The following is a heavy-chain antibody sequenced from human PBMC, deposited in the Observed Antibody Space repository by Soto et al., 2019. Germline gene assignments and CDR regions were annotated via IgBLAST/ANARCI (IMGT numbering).Heavy chain of an antibody. J-gene: IGHJ6*03. CDR1: SGSISSSNW. D-gene: IGHD4-17*01. V-gene: IGHV4-4*02. CDR3: ARGHPHYGSYYYYYMDV. CDR2: IYHSGST. Sequence: SETLSLTCAVSSGSISSSNWWSWVRQPPGKGLEWIGEIYHSGSTNYNPSLKSRVTISVDKSKNQFSLKLSSVTAADTAVYYCARGHPHYGSYYYYYMDVWGKGTTVTVSS.